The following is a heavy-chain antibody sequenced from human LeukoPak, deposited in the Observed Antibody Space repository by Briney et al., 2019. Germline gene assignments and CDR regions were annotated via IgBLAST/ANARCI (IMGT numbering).Heavy chain of an antibody. CDR1: GFTFSSYA. J-gene: IGHJ5*02. D-gene: IGHD2-2*01. Sequence: GGSLRLSCAASGFTFSSYAMSWVRQAPGKGLEWVSAISGSGGSTYYADSVKGRLTISRDNSKNTLYLQMNSLRAEDTAVYYCAKAPRRNYCSSTSCSSTNNWFDPWGQGTLVTVSS. V-gene: IGHV3-23*01. CDR2: ISGSGGST. CDR3: AKAPRRNYCSSTSCSSTNNWFDP.